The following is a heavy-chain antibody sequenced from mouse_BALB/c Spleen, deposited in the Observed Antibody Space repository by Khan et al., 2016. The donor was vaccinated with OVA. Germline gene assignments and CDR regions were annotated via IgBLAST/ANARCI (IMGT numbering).Heavy chain of an antibody. J-gene: IGHJ1*01. Sequence: EVQLVESGGGLVQPGGSLKLSCAASGFTFSSYAMSWVRQTPEKRLEWVATISSGGNYTYYPDSVKGRFTISRDNAKSTLYLQMSSLRSEDTAMFYCARTPITTVVATSYWFFDFWGAGTTVTV. V-gene: IGHV5-9-3*01. CDR2: ISSGGNYT. CDR3: ARTPITTVVATSYWFFDF. CDR1: GFTFSSYA. D-gene: IGHD1-1*01.